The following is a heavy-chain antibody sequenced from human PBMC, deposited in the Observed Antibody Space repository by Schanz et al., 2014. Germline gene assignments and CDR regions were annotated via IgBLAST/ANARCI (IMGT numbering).Heavy chain of an antibody. CDR1: GFSFGTYA. D-gene: IGHD1-20*01. CDR2: ISASGGDT. Sequence: EVHLLESGGGLVQPGGSLRLSCAASGFSFGTYAMSWVRQAPGKGLEWLSVISASGGDTYYADSVKGRFTISRDNSKNTLFLQMNSPRAEDTAVYYCANNWNLDYWGQGTLVTVSS. J-gene: IGHJ4*02. V-gene: IGHV3-23*01. CDR3: ANNWNLDY.